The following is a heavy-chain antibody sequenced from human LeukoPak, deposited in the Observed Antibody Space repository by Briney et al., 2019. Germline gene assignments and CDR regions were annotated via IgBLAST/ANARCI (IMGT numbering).Heavy chain of an antibody. CDR1: GFTFSSYA. CDR2: ISGSGGST. D-gene: IGHD2-2*01. J-gene: IGHJ3*02. Sequence: PGGSLRLSCAASGFTFSSYAMSWVRQAPGKGLEWVSAISGSGGSTYYADSVKGRFTISRDNSKNTLYLQMNSLRAEDTAVYYCAKAEELGYCSSTSCPGAFDIWGQGTMVTVSS. V-gene: IGHV3-23*01. CDR3: AKAEELGYCSSTSCPGAFDI.